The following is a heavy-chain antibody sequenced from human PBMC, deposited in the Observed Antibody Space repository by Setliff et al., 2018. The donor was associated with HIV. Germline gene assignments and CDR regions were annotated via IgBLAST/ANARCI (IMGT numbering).Heavy chain of an antibody. Sequence: ASVKVSCKAPEFTYSDYYIHWVRQAPGQGLECMGWINPNTGGTVYAQKFQGRVIMTRDTSARTAHMELASLTSDDTGVYYCVRDRSDWLRGDFYMDVWGNGTTVTVSS. CDR2: INPNTGGT. CDR1: EFTYSDYY. D-gene: IGHD6-19*01. CDR3: VRDRSDWLRGDFYMDV. V-gene: IGHV1-2*02. J-gene: IGHJ6*03.